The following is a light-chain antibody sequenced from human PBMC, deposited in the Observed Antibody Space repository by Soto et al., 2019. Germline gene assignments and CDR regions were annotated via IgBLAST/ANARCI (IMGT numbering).Light chain of an antibody. V-gene: IGLV2-23*02. CDR2: EVS. J-gene: IGLJ3*02. CDR1: SSDVGSYNL. Sequence: QSVLTQPASVSGSPGQSITISCTGTSSDVGSYNLVSWYQQHPGKAPKPMIYEVSKRPSGVSNRFSGSKSCNTASLTISGLQAEDEADYYCCSYAGSSTWVFGGGTKLTVL. CDR3: CSYAGSSTWV.